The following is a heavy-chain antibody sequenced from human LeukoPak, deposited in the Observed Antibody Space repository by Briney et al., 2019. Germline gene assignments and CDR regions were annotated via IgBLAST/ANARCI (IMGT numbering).Heavy chain of an antibody. J-gene: IGHJ4*02. Sequence: SQTMSLTCTVSGGSISSGSYYWSWIRQPAGKGLEWIGRIYTSGSTNYNPSLKSRVTISVDTSKNQFSLKLSSVTAAVTAVYYCARGYYDSSGHFDYWGQGTLVTVSS. CDR3: ARGYYDSSGHFDY. V-gene: IGHV4-61*02. CDR2: IYTSGST. CDR1: GGSISSGSYY. D-gene: IGHD3-22*01.